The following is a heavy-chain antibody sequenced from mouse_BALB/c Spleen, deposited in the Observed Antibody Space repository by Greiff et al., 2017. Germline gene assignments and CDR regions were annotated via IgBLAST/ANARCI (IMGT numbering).Heavy chain of an antibody. CDR3: ARNWDL. CDR1: GFTFSSYA. CDR2: ISSGGSYT. D-gene: IGHD4-1*01. J-gene: IGHJ2*01. V-gene: IGHV5-9-3*01. Sequence: EVKLQESGGGLVKPGGSLKLSCAASGFTFSSYAMSWVRQTPEKRLEWVATISSGGSYTYYPDSVKGRFTISRDNAKNTLYLQMSSLRSEDTAMYDCARNWDLWGQGTTVTVSS.